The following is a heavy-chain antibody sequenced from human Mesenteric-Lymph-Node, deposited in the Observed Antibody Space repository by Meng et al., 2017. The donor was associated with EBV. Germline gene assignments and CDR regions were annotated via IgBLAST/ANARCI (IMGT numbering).Heavy chain of an antibody. V-gene: IGHV3-13*01. Sequence: VQLVESGGGLVQPGGSLGLSCAASGFTFSSYDMHWVRQVTGKGLEWVSAIGAAGDTYYPDSMKGRFTISRENAKNSFYLQMNSLRTGDTAIYYCARGGVSNLDYWGQGTLVTVSS. J-gene: IGHJ4*02. CDR3: ARGGVSNLDY. D-gene: IGHD3-3*02. CDR2: IGAAGDT. CDR1: GFTFSSYD.